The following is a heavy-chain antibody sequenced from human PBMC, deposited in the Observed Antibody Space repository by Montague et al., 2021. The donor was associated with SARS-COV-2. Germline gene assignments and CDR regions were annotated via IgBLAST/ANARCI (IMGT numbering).Heavy chain of an antibody. Sequence: SETLSLTCTVSGGSISRYFWNWIRQTPGKGLEWMGYVHDIESSIYNPSLQSRITILLDTPKNQFSPRLNAVTAADTAVYYCARVTLGGRDGRTRQYEGLDSWGQGILVTVSS. CDR3: ARVTLGGRDGRTRQYEGLDS. V-gene: IGHV4-59*01. D-gene: IGHD3-16*01. J-gene: IGHJ4*02. CDR2: VHDIESS. CDR1: GGSISRYF.